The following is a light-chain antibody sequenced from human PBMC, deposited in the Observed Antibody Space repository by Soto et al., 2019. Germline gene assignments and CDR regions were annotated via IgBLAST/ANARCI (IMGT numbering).Light chain of an antibody. CDR2: EVS. Sequence: HSALTQPASVSGSPGQPITISCTGTSSDVGANNYVSWYQHHPGKAHKLLIYEVSNRPSGVSSRFSGSKSGNTASLTISGLQAEDEADYYCSSYINSITFVVFGGGTKVTV. CDR3: SSYINSITFVV. J-gene: IGLJ2*01. V-gene: IGLV2-14*01. CDR1: SSDVGANNY.